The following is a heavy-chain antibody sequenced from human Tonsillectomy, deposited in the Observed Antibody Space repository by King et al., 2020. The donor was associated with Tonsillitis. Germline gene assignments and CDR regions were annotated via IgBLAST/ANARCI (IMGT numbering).Heavy chain of an antibody. CDR3: AHRHPAEYNWSYGTFDI. Sequence: TLKESGPTLVKPTQTLTLTCTFSGFSFSTSGVAVGWIRQPPGKALEWLALVYWNDDKRYSPSLKNRLTITKDTSKNQVVLRMTNMDPVDTATYYCAHRHPAEYNWSYGTFDIWGQGTMVTVSS. D-gene: IGHD1-20*01. CDR1: GFSFSTSGVA. J-gene: IGHJ3*02. V-gene: IGHV2-5*01. CDR2: VYWNDDK.